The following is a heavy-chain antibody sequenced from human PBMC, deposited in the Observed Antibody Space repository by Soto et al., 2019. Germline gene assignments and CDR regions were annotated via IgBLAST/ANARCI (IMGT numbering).Heavy chain of an antibody. CDR2: IYYSGST. Sequence: PSETLSLTCTVSGGSISSYYWSWIRQPPGKGLEWIGYIYYSGSTNYNPSLKSRVTISVDTSKNQFSLKLSSVTAADTAVYYCARRNTSRYYGSGSYLDYWGQGTLVTVSS. CDR1: GGSISSYY. CDR3: ARRNTSRYYGSGSYLDY. J-gene: IGHJ4*02. D-gene: IGHD3-10*01. V-gene: IGHV4-59*08.